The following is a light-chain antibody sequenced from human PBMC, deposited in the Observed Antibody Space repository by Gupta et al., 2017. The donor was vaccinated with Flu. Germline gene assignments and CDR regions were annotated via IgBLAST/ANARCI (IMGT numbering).Light chain of an antibody. J-gene: IGLJ3*02. Sequence: GQTVRITCQGDSLRSYYANWYQQKPGQAPVLVIYGKNNRPSGIPDRFSGSSSGNTASLTITGAQAEDGADYYCNSRDSSGNHLVFGGGTKLTVL. V-gene: IGLV3-19*01. CDR1: SLRSYY. CDR3: NSRDSSGNHLV. CDR2: GKN.